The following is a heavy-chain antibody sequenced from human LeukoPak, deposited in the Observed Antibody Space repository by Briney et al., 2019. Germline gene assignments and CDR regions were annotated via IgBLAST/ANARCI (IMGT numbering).Heavy chain of an antibody. J-gene: IGHJ4*02. D-gene: IGHD2-15*01. CDR1: GFTFSSYS. CDR2: ISSSSSYI. V-gene: IGHV3-21*01. Sequence: WGSLRLSCAASGFTFSSYSMNWLRQAPGKGLEWVSSISSSSSYIYYADSVKGRFTISRDNAKNSLYLQMNSLRAEDTAVYYCASLELGYCSGGSCYGRDYWGQGTLVTVSS. CDR3: ASLELGYCSGGSCYGRDY.